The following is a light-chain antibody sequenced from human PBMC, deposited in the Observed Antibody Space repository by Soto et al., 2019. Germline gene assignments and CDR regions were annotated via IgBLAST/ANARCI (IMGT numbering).Light chain of an antibody. Sequence: QSMLTQPPSASGAPGQTVTISCSGRSSNIGSNYVHWYQQLPETAPRLLLYRADQRPSGIPDRFSGSKSGTSASLAISGLRSEDEADYYCAAWDDTLSGLVFGGGTKLTVL. CDR2: RAD. CDR1: SSNIGSNY. CDR3: AAWDDTLSGLV. J-gene: IGLJ2*01. V-gene: IGLV1-47*01.